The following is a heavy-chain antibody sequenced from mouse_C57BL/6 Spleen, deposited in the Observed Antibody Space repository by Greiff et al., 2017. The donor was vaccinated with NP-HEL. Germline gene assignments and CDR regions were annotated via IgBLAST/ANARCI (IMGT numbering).Heavy chain of an antibody. D-gene: IGHD3-3*01. Sequence: QVQLKQPGAELVMPGASVKLSCKASGYTFTSYWMHWVKQRPGQGLEWIGEIDPSDSYTNYNQKFKGKSTLTVDKSSSTAYMQLSSLTSEDSAVFYCARWGTRDYWGQGTTLTVSS. CDR1: GYTFTSYW. V-gene: IGHV1-69*01. J-gene: IGHJ2*01. CDR2: IDPSDSYT. CDR3: ARWGTRDY.